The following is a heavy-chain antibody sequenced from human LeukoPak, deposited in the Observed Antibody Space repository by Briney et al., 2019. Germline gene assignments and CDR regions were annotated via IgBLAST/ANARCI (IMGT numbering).Heavy chain of an antibody. CDR2: IFNSGAKT. Sequence: GGSLRLSCAASGLTFSTYSMTWVRQGPGKGLEWVSSIFNSGAKTFYADSVKGRFTISRDNSKNTLYLQMNSLRVEDTAVYYCAKGVVPDSGWDLDYWGQGTLVTVSS. J-gene: IGHJ4*02. CDR3: AKGVVPDSGWDLDY. D-gene: IGHD6-19*01. V-gene: IGHV3-23*01. CDR1: GLTFSTYS.